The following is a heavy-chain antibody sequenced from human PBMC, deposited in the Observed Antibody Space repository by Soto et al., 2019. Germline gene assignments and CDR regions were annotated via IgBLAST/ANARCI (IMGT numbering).Heavy chain of an antibody. CDR3: AKGHSDSFGNYDYFGMDV. CDR1: GFTFDNYG. V-gene: IGHV3-23*01. Sequence: PGGSLRLSCAASGFTFDNYGMSWVRQAPGKGLEWIGAITGAGGSTSNADSVKGRFTISRDNSKKTVYLQVYSLRVEDTAVYYCAKGHSDSFGNYDYFGMDVWGQGTTVTVSS. CDR2: ITGAGGST. J-gene: IGHJ6*02. D-gene: IGHD4-4*01.